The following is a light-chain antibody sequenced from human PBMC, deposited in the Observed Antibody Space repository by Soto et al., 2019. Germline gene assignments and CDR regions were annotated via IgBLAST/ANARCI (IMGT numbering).Light chain of an antibody. CDR2: QTS. J-gene: IGKJ1*01. CDR3: IQRQSWPRT. V-gene: IGKV3-11*01. CDR1: QYINTR. Sequence: EIVLTQSPATLSSFPGDRVTISCRAGQYINTRLAWYQHRPGQAPRLLIYQTSLRAAGIPARFSASGSVTDFALTISDVQPEDFALYYCIQRQSWPRTLGQGTKVDI.